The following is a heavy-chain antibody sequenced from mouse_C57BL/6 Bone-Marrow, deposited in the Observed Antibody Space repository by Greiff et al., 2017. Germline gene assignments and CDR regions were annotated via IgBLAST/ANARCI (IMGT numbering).Heavy chain of an antibody. D-gene: IGHD1-1*01. CDR2: INPNNGGT. CDR3: ARSRATTVVFDY. V-gene: IGHV1-26*01. J-gene: IGHJ2*01. Sequence: VQLQQSGPELVKPGASVKISCKASGYTFTDYYMNWVKQSHGKSLEWIGDINPNNGGTSYNQKFKGKATLTVDKSSSTAYMELRSLTSEDSAVYYCARSRATTVVFDYWGQGTTLTVSS. CDR1: GYTFTDYY.